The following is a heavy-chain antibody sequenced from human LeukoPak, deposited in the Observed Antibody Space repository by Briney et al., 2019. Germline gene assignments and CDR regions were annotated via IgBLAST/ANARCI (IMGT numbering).Heavy chain of an antibody. CDR2: INPNSGGT. Sequence: ASVKVSCKASGYTFTGYYMHWVRQAPGQGLEWMGWINPNSGGTNYAQKFQGRVTMTRDTSISTAYMELSRLRSDDTAVYYCARARGVLRFLEWLTPTHWFDPWGQGTLVTVSS. V-gene: IGHV1-2*02. J-gene: IGHJ5*02. CDR3: ARARGVLRFLEWLTPTHWFDP. CDR1: GYTFTGYY. D-gene: IGHD3-3*01.